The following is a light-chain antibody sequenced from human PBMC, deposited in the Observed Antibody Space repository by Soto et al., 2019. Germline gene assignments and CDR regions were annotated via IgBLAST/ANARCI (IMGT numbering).Light chain of an antibody. V-gene: IGKV1-5*01. J-gene: IGKJ2*01. CDR3: QRYQGYST. CDR1: QSISTW. CDR2: DAS. Sequence: EIPMTQSPSTLSASVGDRVTISCRASQSISTWLAWYQQKPGKAPKLLIYDASRLQSGVPSRFRGDGSGTEVTLTSSSPQSEDFVTYHCQRYQGYSTFGQGSKVEIK.